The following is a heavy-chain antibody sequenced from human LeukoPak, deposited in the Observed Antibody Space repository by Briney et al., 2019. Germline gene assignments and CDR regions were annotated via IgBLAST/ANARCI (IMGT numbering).Heavy chain of an antibody. V-gene: IGHV3-21*01. Sequence: GGSLRLSCAASGFNFSTYTMNWVRQAPGKGLEWVSSISSSGSSIYYADSVKGRFTISRDNAKNSLDLQMNSLRAEDTAVYYCATDYGGNSGGFDYWGQGTLVTVSS. CDR2: ISSSGSSI. CDR3: ATDYGGNSGGFDY. CDR1: GFNFSTYT. D-gene: IGHD4-23*01. J-gene: IGHJ4*02.